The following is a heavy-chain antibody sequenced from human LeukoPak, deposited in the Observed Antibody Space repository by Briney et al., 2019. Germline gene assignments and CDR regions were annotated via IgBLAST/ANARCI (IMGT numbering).Heavy chain of an antibody. CDR1: GFSFSSYG. D-gene: IGHD5-12*01. CDR2: ISYDGSTK. CDR3: ARGEYSGSEGIPFDI. V-gene: IGHV3-30*03. J-gene: IGHJ3*02. Sequence: GGSLRLSCAASGFSFSSYGMYWVRQAPGKGLEWVAIISYDGSTKYYGDSVKGRFTISRDNSKNTLYLQMNSLRAEDMAVYYCARGEYSGSEGIPFDIWGQGTMVTVSS.